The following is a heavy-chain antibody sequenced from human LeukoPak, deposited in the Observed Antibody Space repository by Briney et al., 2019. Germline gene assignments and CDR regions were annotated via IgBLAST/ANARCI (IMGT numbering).Heavy chain of an antibody. CDR3: AKDRPNYYGSNGHYYRRDGDY. V-gene: IGHV3-23*01. Sequence: PGGSLRLSXAASGFTFSSYAMSWVGQAPGKGLEWVSASSGSGGSTYYADSLKGRFTISRDNSENMLYLQMNSLRVEDTAVYFCAKDRPNYYGSNGHYYRRDGDYWGQGTLVTVSS. D-gene: IGHD3-22*01. CDR2: SSGSGGST. CDR1: GFTFSSYA. J-gene: IGHJ4*02.